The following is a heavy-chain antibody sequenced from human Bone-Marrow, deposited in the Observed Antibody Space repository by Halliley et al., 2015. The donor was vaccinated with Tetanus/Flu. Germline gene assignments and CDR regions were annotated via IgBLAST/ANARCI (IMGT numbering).Heavy chain of an antibody. J-gene: IGHJ4*02. Sequence: TLSLTCTVSGDSISGYYCNWIRQPPGKGLEWIGNTYFTGNTNYNPSLKSRVAISVDRAKSQFSLNLNSVTTADTAVYYCARGTGWLPHVWVQSTLVTLS. CDR3: ARGTGWLPHV. D-gene: IGHD6-19*01. V-gene: IGHV4-59*01. CDR2: TYFTGNT. CDR1: GDSISGYY.